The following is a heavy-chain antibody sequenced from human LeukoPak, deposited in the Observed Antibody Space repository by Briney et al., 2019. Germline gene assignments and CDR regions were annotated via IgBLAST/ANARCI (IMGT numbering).Heavy chain of an antibody. V-gene: IGHV3-33*01. CDR1: GFTFTGYG. Sequence: GRSLRLSCAVSGFTFTGYGMHWVRQGPGKGLEWVAGIWYDGSQKYYADSVKGRFTISRDNSKNTLYLQMNSLRAEDTAVYYCARDRQGTPGTFDIWGQGTMVTVSP. D-gene: IGHD1-1*01. J-gene: IGHJ3*02. CDR3: ARDRQGTPGTFDI. CDR2: IWYDGSQK.